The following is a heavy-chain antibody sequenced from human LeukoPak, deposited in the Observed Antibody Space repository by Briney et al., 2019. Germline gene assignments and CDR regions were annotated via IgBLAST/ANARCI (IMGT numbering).Heavy chain of an antibody. Sequence: PGGPLRLSCAASGFTFSSYSMNWVRQAPGKGLEWVSSISSSSSYIYYADSVKGRFTISRDNAKNSLYLQMNSLRAEDTAVYYCARGDYDYVWGSYRYDYWGQGTLVTVSS. CDR1: GFTFSSYS. V-gene: IGHV3-21*01. CDR2: ISSSSSYI. D-gene: IGHD3-16*02. J-gene: IGHJ4*02. CDR3: ARGDYDYVWGSYRYDY.